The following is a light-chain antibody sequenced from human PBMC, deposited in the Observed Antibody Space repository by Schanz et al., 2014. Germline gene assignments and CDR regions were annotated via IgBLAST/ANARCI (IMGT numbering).Light chain of an antibody. Sequence: QSALTQPPSASGSPGQSVTISCTGTSSDVGGYNYVSWYQQHPGKAPKLMIYDVTKRPSGVPDRFSGSKSGNTASLTVSGLQAEDEADYYCSSYAGNNKLLFGGGTKLTVL. CDR1: SSDVGGYNY. CDR2: DVT. CDR3: SSYAGNNKLL. V-gene: IGLV2-8*01. J-gene: IGLJ2*01.